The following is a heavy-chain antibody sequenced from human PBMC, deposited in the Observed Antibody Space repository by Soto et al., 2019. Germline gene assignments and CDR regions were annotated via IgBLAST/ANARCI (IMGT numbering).Heavy chain of an antibody. J-gene: IGHJ5*02. CDR2: ISSSGDFI. Sequence: EVQLVESGGGLVQPGGSLRLSCAVSGLTFSSRSMNWVRQSPGKGLEWISYISSSGDFILYTDSVKGRFTISRDNAESSLYLQMNSLRDEDTAVYYCAKTGGTGSNNWFDPWGQGTLVTVSS. CDR1: GLTFSSRS. V-gene: IGHV3-48*02. CDR3: AKTGGTGSNNWFDP. D-gene: IGHD3-10*01.